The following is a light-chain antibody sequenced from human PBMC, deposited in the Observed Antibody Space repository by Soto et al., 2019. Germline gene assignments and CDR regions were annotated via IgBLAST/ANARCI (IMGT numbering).Light chain of an antibody. CDR1: TGAVTSGYY. V-gene: IGLV7-43*01. CDR3: LLYYGGAQLGV. J-gene: IGLJ1*01. CDR2: STS. Sequence: QAVVTQEPSLTVSPGGTVTLTCASSTGAVTSGYYPNWFQLKPGQAPRPLIYSTSNKHSWTPARFSGSLLGGKAALTLSGVQPEDEAEYYCLLYYGGAQLGVFGTGTKVTVL.